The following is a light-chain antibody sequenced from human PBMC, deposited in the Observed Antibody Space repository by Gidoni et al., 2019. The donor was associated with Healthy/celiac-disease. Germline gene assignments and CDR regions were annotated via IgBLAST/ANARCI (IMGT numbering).Light chain of an antibody. CDR1: QGISSY. CDR2: AAS. Sequence: EIQLTQFPSFLSASVGDRVTITCRASQGISSYLAWYQQKPGKAPKLLIYAASTLQSGVPSRFSGSGSGTEFTLTISSLQPEDFATYYCQQLNSYSITFGQGTRLEIK. J-gene: IGKJ5*01. V-gene: IGKV1-9*01. CDR3: QQLNSYSIT.